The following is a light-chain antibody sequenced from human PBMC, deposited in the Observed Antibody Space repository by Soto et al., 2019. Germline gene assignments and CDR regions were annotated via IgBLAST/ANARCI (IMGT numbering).Light chain of an antibody. Sequence: EIVLTQSPGTLSLSPGERATLSCRASQSVSSNYLAWYQQKPAQAPRLLIYDASRRATGIPDRFSGSGSGTDFTLTISRLEPEDFAVYYCQQYSGSPPTTFGQGTRLEIE. CDR1: QSVSSNY. CDR2: DAS. J-gene: IGKJ5*01. V-gene: IGKV3-20*01. CDR3: QQYSGSPPTT.